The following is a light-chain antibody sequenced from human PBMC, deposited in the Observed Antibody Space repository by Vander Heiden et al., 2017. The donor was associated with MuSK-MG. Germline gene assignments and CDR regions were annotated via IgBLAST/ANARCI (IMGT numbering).Light chain of an antibody. Sequence: WYQQPPGTAPKLMIYAVSNRPSGVPARFSGSKSGNTASLTISGRQAEDEADYYCSSYTSSSIVVFGGGTKLTVL. J-gene: IGLJ2*01. CDR3: SSYTSSSIVV. CDR2: AVS. V-gene: IGLV2-18*02.